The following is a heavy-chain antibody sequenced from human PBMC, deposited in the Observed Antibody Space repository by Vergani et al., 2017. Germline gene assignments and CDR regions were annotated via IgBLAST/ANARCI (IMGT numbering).Heavy chain of an antibody. CDR3: ARDGWELLDCFNYMGV. Sequence: VQLQESCPGLVTPSETLSLTCTVSGGSISSNYWMQWVRQAPGKGLMWVSRNNSDGDSTSDADSVKGRFNISRDNAKNTLYLQMDSLRAEDTAVYYCARDGWELLDCFNYMGVWGKGTTVTVSS. CDR2: NNSDGDST. CDR1: GGSISSNYW. V-gene: IGHV3-74*01. D-gene: IGHD1-26*01. J-gene: IGHJ6*03.